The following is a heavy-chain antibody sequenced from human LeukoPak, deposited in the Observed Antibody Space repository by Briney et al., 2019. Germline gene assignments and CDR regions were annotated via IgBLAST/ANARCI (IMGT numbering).Heavy chain of an antibody. J-gene: IGHJ3*02. V-gene: IGHV4-34*01. D-gene: IGHD5-12*01. CDR1: GGSFSGYY. Sequence: PSETLSLTCAVHGGSFSGYYWSWIRQPPGKGLEWIGEINHSGSTNYNPSLKSRVTISVDTSKNQFSLKLSSVTAADTAVYYCARRPGGPRGAFDIWGQGTMVTVSS. CDR3: ARRPGGPRGAFDI. CDR2: INHSGST.